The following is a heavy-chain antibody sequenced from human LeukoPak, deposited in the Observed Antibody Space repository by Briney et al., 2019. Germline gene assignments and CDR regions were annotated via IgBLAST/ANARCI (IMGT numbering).Heavy chain of an antibody. Sequence: SVKVSCKASGGTFSSYAISWVRQAPGQGLEWMGRIIPIFGTANYAQKFQGRVTITTDESTSTAYMELSSLRSEDTAVYYCARGELEGSYYYVDVWGKGTTLTVSS. J-gene: IGHJ6*03. CDR2: IIPIFGTA. CDR3: ARGELEGSYYYVDV. D-gene: IGHD1-7*01. V-gene: IGHV1-69*05. CDR1: GGTFSSYA.